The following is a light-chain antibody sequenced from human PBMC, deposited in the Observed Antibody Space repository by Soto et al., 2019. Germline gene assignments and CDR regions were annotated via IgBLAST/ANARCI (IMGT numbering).Light chain of an antibody. V-gene: IGLV1-44*01. CDR2: TNN. CDR1: SSNIGRNP. J-gene: IGLJ2*01. CDR3: ATWDDSLYGMV. Sequence: QSVLTQPPSASGTPGQRVTISCSGGSSNIGRNPVNWYLQLPGTAPKLLIYTNNQRPSGVPDRVSASKSGTSASLTISGLQSEDEADYYCATWDDSLYGMVFGGLTKVTVL.